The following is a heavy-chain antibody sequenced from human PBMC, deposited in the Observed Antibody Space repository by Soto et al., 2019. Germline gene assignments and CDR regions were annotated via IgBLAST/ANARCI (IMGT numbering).Heavy chain of an antibody. CDR2: IRSKANSYAT. J-gene: IGHJ3*02. Sequence: ESGGGLVQPGGSLKLSCAASGFTFSGSAMHWVRQASGKGLEWVGRIRSKANSYATAYAASVKGRFTISRDDSKNTAYLQMNSLKTEDTAVYYCTSYYDFWSGYYQHDAFDIWGQGTMVTVSS. CDR3: TSYYDFWSGYYQHDAFDI. CDR1: GFTFSGSA. D-gene: IGHD3-3*01. V-gene: IGHV3-73*01.